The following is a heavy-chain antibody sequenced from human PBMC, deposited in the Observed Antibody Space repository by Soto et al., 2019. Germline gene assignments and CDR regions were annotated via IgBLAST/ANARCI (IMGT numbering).Heavy chain of an antibody. CDR3: XRAGHSSSSEGANWFDP. D-gene: IGHD6-6*01. CDR2: IYYSGST. J-gene: IGHJ5*02. CDR1: GGSITSGGYY. V-gene: IGHV4-31*03. Sequence: SETLSLTCTVSGGSITSGGYYWTWIRQHPGKGLEWIGYIYYSGSTYYNPSLKSRVTISVDTSKNQLSLNLRSVTAADTAVYYCXRAGHSSSSEGANWFDPWGQGTLVTVSS.